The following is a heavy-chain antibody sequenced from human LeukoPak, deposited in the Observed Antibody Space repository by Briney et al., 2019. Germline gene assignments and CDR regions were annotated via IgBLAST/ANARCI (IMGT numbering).Heavy chain of an antibody. Sequence: GGSLRLSCEASGFTFSSYAMSWVRQAPGKGLEWVSGISTNGGSTSYADSVKGRLTISRDNPRNMLYMEMNSLRAEDTAVYYCARDLGSSGYYGYWGQGTLVTVSS. CDR2: ISTNGGST. D-gene: IGHD3-22*01. J-gene: IGHJ4*02. CDR1: GFTFSSYA. V-gene: IGHV3-23*01. CDR3: ARDLGSSGYYGY.